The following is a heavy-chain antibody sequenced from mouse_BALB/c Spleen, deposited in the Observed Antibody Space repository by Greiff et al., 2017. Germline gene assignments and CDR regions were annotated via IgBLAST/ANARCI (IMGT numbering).Heavy chain of an antibody. J-gene: IGHJ3*01. CDR1: GYTFSSYW. V-gene: IGHV1-9*01. CDR3: ARGGKGAWFAY. CDR2: ILPGSGST. Sequence: QVQLQQSGAELMKPGASVKISCKATGYTFSSYWIEWVKQRPGHGLEWIGEILPGSGSTNYNEKFKGKATFTADTSSNTAYMQLSSLTSEDSAVYYCARGGKGAWFAYWGQGTLVTVSA.